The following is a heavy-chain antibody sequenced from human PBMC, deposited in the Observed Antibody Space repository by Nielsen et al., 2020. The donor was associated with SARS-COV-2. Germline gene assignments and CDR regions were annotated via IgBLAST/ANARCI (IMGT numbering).Heavy chain of an antibody. D-gene: IGHD2-2*01. CDR1: GFTFSSYA. Sequence: GGSLRLSFAASGFTFSSYAMSWVRQAPGKGLEWVSVIYSGGSSTYYADSVKGRFTISRDNSKNTLYLQMNSLRAEDTAVYYCAKQGIGYCSSTSCPFDPWGQGTLVTVSS. CDR2: IYSGGSST. V-gene: IGHV3-23*03. J-gene: IGHJ5*02. CDR3: AKQGIGYCSSTSCPFDP.